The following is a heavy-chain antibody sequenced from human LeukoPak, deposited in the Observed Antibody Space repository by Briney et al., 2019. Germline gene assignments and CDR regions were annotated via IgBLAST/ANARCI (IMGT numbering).Heavy chain of an antibody. CDR3: ARETVGLDY. CDR2: ISDGSSTI. Sequence: PGGSLRLSCAASGFTFSNYNLTWVRQAPGKGLEWVSYISDGSSTIYYADSVRGRSTISRDNAKNSLYLQINSLRDEDTAVYYCARETVGLDYWGREPWSPSPQ. V-gene: IGHV3-48*02. J-gene: IGHJ4*02. D-gene: IGHD4-23*01. CDR1: GFTFSNYN.